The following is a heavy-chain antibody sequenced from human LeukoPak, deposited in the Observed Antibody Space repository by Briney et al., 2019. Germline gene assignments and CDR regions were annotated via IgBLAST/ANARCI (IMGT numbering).Heavy chain of an antibody. CDR2: ISAYNGNT. CDR3: ARDGEHDYGQRYYYYYGMDV. Sequence: GASVKVSCKASGYTFTGYYMHWVRQAPGQGLEWMGWISAYNGNTNYAQKLQGRVTMTTDTSTSTAYMELRSLRSDDTAVYYCARDGEHDYGQRYYYYYGMDVWAKGPRSPSP. CDR1: GYTFTGYY. V-gene: IGHV1-18*04. D-gene: IGHD4-17*01. J-gene: IGHJ6*02.